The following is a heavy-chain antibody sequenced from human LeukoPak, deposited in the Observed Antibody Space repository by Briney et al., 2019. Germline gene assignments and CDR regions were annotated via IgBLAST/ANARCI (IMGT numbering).Heavy chain of an antibody. V-gene: IGHV3-7*01. D-gene: IGHD3-3*01. Sequence: GGSLRLSCEASGFTFSTYWMTWVRQAPGKGLEWVANIKQDGSEKYYEDSMKGRFTISRDNAKSSLYLQMKSLRAEDTAVYYCVRDVAYDFRNPYRYFQHWGQGTLVTVSS. CDR3: VRDVAYDFRNPYRYFQH. CDR2: IKQDGSEK. CDR1: GFTFSTYW. J-gene: IGHJ1*01.